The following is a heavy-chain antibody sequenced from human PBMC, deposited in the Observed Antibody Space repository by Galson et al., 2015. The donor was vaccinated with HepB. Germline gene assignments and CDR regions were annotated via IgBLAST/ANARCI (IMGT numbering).Heavy chain of an antibody. J-gene: IGHJ6*02. CDR1: GFTFSSYA. CDR3: AKSYDLWSGFNYYYGMDV. Sequence: LRLSCAASGFTFSSYAMSWVRQAPGKGLEWDSAISGSGGSTYYADPVKGRFTITRDNSKNTLYLQMNSLRAGDTAVYYCAKSYDLWSGFNYYYGMDVWGQGTTVTVSS. V-gene: IGHV3-23*01. D-gene: IGHD3-3*01. CDR2: ISGSGGST.